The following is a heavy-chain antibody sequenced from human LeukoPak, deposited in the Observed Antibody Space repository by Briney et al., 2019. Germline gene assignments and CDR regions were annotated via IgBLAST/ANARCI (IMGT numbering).Heavy chain of an antibody. J-gene: IGHJ3*02. CDR2: IRSKANGYAT. CDR3: ASGGGVLAAFDI. Sequence: GGSLNLPCGASGFSFSASSMHWVRQAPGKGLEWVGRIRSKANGYATHFAASVDGRFTVSRDDSKNTIYLHMNSLKTEDTGVYYCASGGGVLAAFDIWGQGTMVLVSS. V-gene: IGHV3-73*01. D-gene: IGHD2-8*01. CDR1: GFSFSASS.